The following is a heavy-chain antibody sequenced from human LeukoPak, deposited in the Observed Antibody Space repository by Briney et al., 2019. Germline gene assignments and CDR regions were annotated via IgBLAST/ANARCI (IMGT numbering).Heavy chain of an antibody. CDR1: GFTFSSYA. D-gene: IGHD6-19*01. CDR2: ISGSGGST. Sequence: GGSLRLSCAASGFTFSSYAMSWVRQAPGKGLERVSAISGSGGSTYYADSVKGRFTISRDNSKNTLYLQMNSLRAEDTAVYYCAKGPGSGWYYYYYYMDVWGKGTTVTVSS. CDR3: AKGPGSGWYYYYYYMDV. V-gene: IGHV3-23*01. J-gene: IGHJ6*03.